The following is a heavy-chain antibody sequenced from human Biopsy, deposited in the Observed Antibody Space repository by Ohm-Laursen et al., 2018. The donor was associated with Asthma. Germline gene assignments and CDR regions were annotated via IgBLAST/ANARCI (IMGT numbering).Heavy chain of an antibody. J-gene: IGHJ4*02. CDR3: ARGPPVDRED. D-gene: IGHD5-24*01. CDR1: GGSISSGGYY. Sequence: TLSLTCAVSGGSISSGGYYWSWIRQHPGKGLEWIGYIYYSGSTYYNPSLKSRVTISVDTSKNQFSLKLSSVTAADTAVYYCARGPPVDREDWGQGTLVTVSS. CDR2: IYYSGST. V-gene: IGHV4-31*11.